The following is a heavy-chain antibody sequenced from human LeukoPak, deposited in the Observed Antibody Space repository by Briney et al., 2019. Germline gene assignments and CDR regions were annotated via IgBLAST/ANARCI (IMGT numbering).Heavy chain of an antibody. CDR3: ARGPSQQDFDH. J-gene: IGHJ4*02. CDR1: GYTFTNYY. D-gene: IGHD2-15*01. V-gene: IGHV1-46*01. CDR2: ISPSGGST. Sequence: GAVKESCKASGYTFTNYYIHWVRQPPGQGLEWMGIISPSGGSTAYAQRFQGRVTVTRDTSTSTVYMELSSLRSEDTAVYYCARGPSQQDFDHWGQETMVTVSS.